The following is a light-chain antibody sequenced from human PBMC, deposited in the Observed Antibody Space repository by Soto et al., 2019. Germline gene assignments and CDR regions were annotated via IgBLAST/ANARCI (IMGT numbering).Light chain of an antibody. CDR1: QSISSY. Sequence: DIQMTQSPSSLSASVGDRVTITCRASQSISSYLNWYQQKPGKAPKLLIYAASSLQSGVPSRFSGGGSGTDFTLTISSLQPEDFATYYCQQCYSTPYTFGQGTKLEIK. CDR3: QQCYSTPYT. V-gene: IGKV1-39*01. J-gene: IGKJ2*01. CDR2: AAS.